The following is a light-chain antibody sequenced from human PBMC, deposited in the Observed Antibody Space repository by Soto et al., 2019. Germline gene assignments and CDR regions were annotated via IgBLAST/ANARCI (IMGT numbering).Light chain of an antibody. V-gene: IGKV1-39*01. Sequence: DIQMTQSPSSLSASVSERFTITCMASQSVRSYLNWYQQKPGKAPKLLIYAAYSLQSGVTSRFSGSGSGTDFTLTISSLQPEDFATYYCQPSYSTPRTFGQVTRLDIK. J-gene: IGKJ5*01. CDR3: QPSYSTPRT. CDR2: AAY. CDR1: QSVRSY.